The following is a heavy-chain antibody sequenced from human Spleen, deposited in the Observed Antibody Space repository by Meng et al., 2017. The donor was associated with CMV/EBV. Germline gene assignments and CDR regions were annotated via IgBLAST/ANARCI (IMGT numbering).Heavy chain of an antibody. CDR1: GYTFTGYQ. CDR3: ARGKIEGDDFDY. V-gene: IGHV1-2*02. Sequence: ASVKVSCKASGYTFTGYQIHWVRQAPGQGLEWIGLINPNRGVTAYVQKFQGRVTMTRDTSIGTAYMELSSLKSDDTAVYFCARGKIEGDDFDYWGQGTPVTVSS. CDR2: INPNRGVT. J-gene: IGHJ4*02. D-gene: IGHD2/OR15-2a*01.